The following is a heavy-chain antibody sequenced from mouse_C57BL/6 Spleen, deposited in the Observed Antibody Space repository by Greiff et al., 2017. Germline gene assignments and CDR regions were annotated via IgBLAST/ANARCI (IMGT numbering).Heavy chain of an antibody. V-gene: IGHV1-26*01. CDR2: INPNNGGT. CDR1: GYTFTDYY. J-gene: IGHJ3*01. CDR3: AGGGFPQFAY. Sequence: EVQLQQSGPELVKPGASVKISCKASGYTFTDYYMNWVKQSHGKSLEWIGDINPNNGGTSYNQKFKGKATLTVDKSSSTAYMELRSLTSEDSAVYYCAGGGFPQFAYWGQGTLVTVSA.